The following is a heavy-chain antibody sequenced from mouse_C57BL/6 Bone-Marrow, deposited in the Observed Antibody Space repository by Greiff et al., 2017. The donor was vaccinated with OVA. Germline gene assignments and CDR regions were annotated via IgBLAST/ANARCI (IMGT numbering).Heavy chain of an antibody. CDR3: TLNPRSAY. J-gene: IGHJ3*01. V-gene: IGHV14-4*01. Sequence: EVQRVESGAELVRPGASVKLSCTASGFNIKDDYMHWVKQRPEQGLEWIGWIDPENGDTEYASKFQGKATITADTSSNTAYLQLSSLTSEDTAVYYCTLNPRSAYWGQGTLVTVSA. D-gene: IGHD6-1*01. CDR2: IDPENGDT. CDR1: GFNIKDDY.